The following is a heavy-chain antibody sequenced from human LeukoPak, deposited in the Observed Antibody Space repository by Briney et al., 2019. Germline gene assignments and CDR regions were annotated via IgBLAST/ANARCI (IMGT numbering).Heavy chain of an antibody. Sequence: GGSLRLSCAASGFTLSSYSMNRVLQAPGKGLEWVSSISSSSSYIYYADSVKGRFTISRDNAKNSLYLQMNSLRAEDTAVYYCARPPDYYDSSGQPHYWGQGTLVTVSS. CDR3: ARPPDYYDSSGQPHY. V-gene: IGHV3-21*01. CDR1: GFTLSSYS. J-gene: IGHJ4*02. D-gene: IGHD3-22*01. CDR2: ISSSSSYI.